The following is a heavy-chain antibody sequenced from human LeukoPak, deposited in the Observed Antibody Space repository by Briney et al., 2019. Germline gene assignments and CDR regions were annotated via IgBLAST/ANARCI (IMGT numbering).Heavy chain of an antibody. CDR3: AREGWQYYFDY. Sequence: GASVKVSCKASGYTFTSYAMHRVRQAPGQRLEWMGWINAGNGNTKYSQKFQGRVTITRDTSASTAYMELSSLRSEDTAVYYCAREGWQYYFDYWGQGTLVTVSS. V-gene: IGHV1-3*01. CDR2: INAGNGNT. D-gene: IGHD6-19*01. J-gene: IGHJ4*02. CDR1: GYTFTSYA.